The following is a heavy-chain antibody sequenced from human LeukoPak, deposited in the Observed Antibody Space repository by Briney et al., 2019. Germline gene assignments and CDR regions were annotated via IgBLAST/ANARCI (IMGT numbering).Heavy chain of an antibody. J-gene: IGHJ4*02. CDR3: AAIYDILTGYDY. Sequence: ASVKVSCKASGYTFTSYGISWVRQAPGQGLEWMGWINPNSGGTNYAQKFQGRVTMTRDTSISTAYMELSRLRSDDTAVYHCAAIYDILTGYDYWGQGTLVTVSS. CDR2: INPNSGGT. CDR1: GYTFTSYG. D-gene: IGHD3-9*01. V-gene: IGHV1-2*02.